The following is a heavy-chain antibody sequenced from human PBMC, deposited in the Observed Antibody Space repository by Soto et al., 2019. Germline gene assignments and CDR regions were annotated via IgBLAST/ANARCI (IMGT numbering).Heavy chain of an antibody. J-gene: IGHJ6*02. Sequence: QAQLMQSGAEVKRPGASVKVSCRSSAYTFSSYGITWVRQAPGQGLEWLGWVSPYDGKTNYAPSFQGRVYMSTDTCANTASMELRSLRVGDTANYYCARGGYYDSSGSRNYHYYGLKVWGQGTTVTVS. V-gene: IGHV1-18*04. D-gene: IGHD3-22*01. CDR3: ARGGYYDSSGSRNYHYYGLKV. CDR1: AYTFSSYG. CDR2: VSPYDGKT.